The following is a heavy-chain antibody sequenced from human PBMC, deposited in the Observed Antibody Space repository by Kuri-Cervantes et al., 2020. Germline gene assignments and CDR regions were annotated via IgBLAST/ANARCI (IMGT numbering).Heavy chain of an antibody. V-gene: IGHV1-18*01. Sequence: ASVNVSCKASGYTFTSYGISWVRQAPGQGLEWMGWISAYNGDTNYARKLQGRVTMARNTSISTAYMELSSLRSEDTAVYYCARALPVSSSWYGGYYFDYWGQGTLVTVSS. J-gene: IGHJ4*02. CDR1: GYTFTSYG. CDR3: ARALPVSSSWYGGYYFDY. D-gene: IGHD6-13*01. CDR2: ISAYNGDT.